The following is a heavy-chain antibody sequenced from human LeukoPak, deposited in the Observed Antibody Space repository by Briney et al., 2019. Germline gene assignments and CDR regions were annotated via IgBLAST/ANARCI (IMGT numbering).Heavy chain of an antibody. Sequence: GGSLRLSCAASGFTFSSYAMSWVRQAPGKGLEWVSDINGSGGSTYYADSVKGRFTISRDNSKNTLYLQMNGLRAGDTAVYYCAKRIQSAMATGYWGQGTLVTVSS. CDR1: GFTFSSYA. J-gene: IGHJ4*02. D-gene: IGHD5-18*01. CDR2: INGSGGST. V-gene: IGHV3-23*01. CDR3: AKRIQSAMATGY.